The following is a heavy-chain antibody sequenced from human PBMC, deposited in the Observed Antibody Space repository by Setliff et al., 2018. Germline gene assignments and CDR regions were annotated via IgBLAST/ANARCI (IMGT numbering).Heavy chain of an antibody. J-gene: IGHJ3*02. CDR1: GGSFSDSY. CDR2: INYLGNT. Sequence: SETLSLTCAVYGGSFSDSYWSWIRQPPGKGLEWIGDINYLGNTNYNPSLKSRVTISVDTSKNQFSLKLTSVTAADTAVYYCARVPPKDSGSFYWDAFDIWGQGTMVTVSS. D-gene: IGHD1-26*01. V-gene: IGHV4-34*01. CDR3: ARVPPKDSGSFYWDAFDI.